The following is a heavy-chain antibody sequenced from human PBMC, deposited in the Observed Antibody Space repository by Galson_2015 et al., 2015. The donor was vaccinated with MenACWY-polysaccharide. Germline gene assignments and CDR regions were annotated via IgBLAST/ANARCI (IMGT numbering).Heavy chain of an antibody. Sequence: SLTCVVSGGSISSSHWWSWVRQTPGKGLEWIGYVSFSGSTNYNPSLKSRVTMSADSSKRQFFLNLTAVTAADTAVYYCARDRFGYFDYFFDYWGLGTLVTVAS. D-gene: IGHD3-9*01. J-gene: IGHJ4*02. CDR3: ARDRFGYFDYFFDY. V-gene: IGHV4-4*02. CDR1: GGSISSSHW. CDR2: VSFSGST.